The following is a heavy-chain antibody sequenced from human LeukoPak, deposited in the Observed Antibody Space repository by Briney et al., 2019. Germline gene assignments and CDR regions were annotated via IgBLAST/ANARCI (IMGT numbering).Heavy chain of an antibody. CDR2: INPNSGGT. J-gene: IGHJ3*02. CDR3: ARATFYDSSGYYYLWSFDI. Sequence: ASVKVSCKASGYTFTGYYMHWVRQAPGQGLEWMGWINPNSGGTNYAQKFQGRVTMTRDTSISTAYMELSRLRSDDTAVYYCARATFYDSSGYYYLWSFDIWGQGTMVTVSS. V-gene: IGHV1-2*02. CDR1: GYTFTGYY. D-gene: IGHD3-22*01.